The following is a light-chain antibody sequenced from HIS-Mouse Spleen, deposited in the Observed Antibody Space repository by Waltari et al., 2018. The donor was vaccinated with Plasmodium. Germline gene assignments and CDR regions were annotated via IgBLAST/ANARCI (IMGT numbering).Light chain of an antibody. Sequence: EIVMTQSPATLSVSPGERATLSCRASQRVSSNLAWYQQKPAQSPRILIYGASTRATGIPARFSGSGSGTEFTLTISSLQSEDFAVYYCQQYNNWSFTFGPGTKVDIK. V-gene: IGKV3-15*01. J-gene: IGKJ3*01. CDR2: GAS. CDR3: QQYNNWSFT. CDR1: QRVSSN.